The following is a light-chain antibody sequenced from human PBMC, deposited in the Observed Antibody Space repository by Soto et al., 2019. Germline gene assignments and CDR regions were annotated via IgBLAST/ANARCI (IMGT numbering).Light chain of an antibody. CDR2: EVS. CDR3: SSYAGSNNWV. J-gene: IGLJ3*02. CDR1: SSDVGGYNY. V-gene: IGLV2-8*01. Sequence: QSALTQPPSASGSPGQSVTISCTGTSSDVGGYNYVSWYQQHPGKAPKLMIYEVSKRPSGVPDRFSGSKSGNTASLTVSGLQAEYDADYYCSSYAGSNNWVFGGGTKVTVL.